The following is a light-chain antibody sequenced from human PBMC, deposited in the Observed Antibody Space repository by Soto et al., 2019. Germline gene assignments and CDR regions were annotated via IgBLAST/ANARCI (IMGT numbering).Light chain of an antibody. CDR1: QTINNW. CDR2: HVS. J-gene: IGKJ1*01. CDR3: QQYNSFST. V-gene: IGKV1-5*01. Sequence: DIQMTQYTPTLSASVGERVTMSFRASQTINNWLAWYQQKPGKAPKLLIYHVSTLESGVPSRFSGSGSGTEFTLTISSLQPDDFATYYCQQYNSFSTFGQGTKVDI.